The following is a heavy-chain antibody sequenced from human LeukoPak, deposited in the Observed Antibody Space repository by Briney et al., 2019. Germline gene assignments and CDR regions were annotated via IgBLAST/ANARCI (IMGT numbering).Heavy chain of an antibody. CDR3: AREDRVVVVAAHFDY. V-gene: IGHV3-7*01. Sequence: GGSLRLSCVASGFTFSSYWMTWVRQAPGKGLEWVANIKTDGSLTYYVDSVKGRFTISRDSAKNSLYLQMNSLRAEDTAVYYCAREDRVVVVAAHFDYWGQGTLVTVSS. D-gene: IGHD2-15*01. J-gene: IGHJ4*02. CDR1: GFTFSSYW. CDR2: IKTDGSLT.